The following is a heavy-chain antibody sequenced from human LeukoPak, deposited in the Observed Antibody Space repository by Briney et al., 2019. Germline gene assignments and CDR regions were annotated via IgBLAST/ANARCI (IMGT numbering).Heavy chain of an antibody. D-gene: IGHD5-24*01. J-gene: IGHJ3*02. V-gene: IGHV3-64D*09. Sequence: GGSLRLSCSASGFTFSSCAMHWVRQAPGKGLEFVSSVNTNGRDTYYADSVKGRFTISRDNSKDTLYLQMSSLRVEDTAVYYCVNSVEAAGITLGPFDIWGQATTVTVSS. CDR3: VNSVEAAGITLGPFDI. CDR1: GFTFSSCA. CDR2: VNTNGRDT.